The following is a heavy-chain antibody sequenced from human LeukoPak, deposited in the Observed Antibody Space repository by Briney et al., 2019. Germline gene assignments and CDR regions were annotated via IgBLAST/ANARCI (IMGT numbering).Heavy chain of an antibody. Sequence: SETLSLTCTVSGGPLRGYYWSWIRQSAGKRLEWIGRIFSCGNTHYKPPLKSRPTISVDKSKNQFSLKLSSVTAADTAIYYCARVDDFWTGYYEYWSQGTLVTVSS. CDR3: ARVDDFWTGYYEY. CDR2: IFSCGNT. CDR1: GGPLRGYY. J-gene: IGHJ4*02. D-gene: IGHD3/OR15-3a*01. V-gene: IGHV4-4*07.